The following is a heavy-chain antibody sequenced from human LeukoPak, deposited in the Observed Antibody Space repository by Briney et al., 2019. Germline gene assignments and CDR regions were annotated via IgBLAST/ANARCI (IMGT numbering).Heavy chain of an antibody. Sequence: TGGSLRLSCAASGFTFSSYSMNWVRQAPGKGLEWVSSISSSSSYIYYADSVKGRFTISRDNAKNSLYLQMNSLRAEDTAVYYCARKEGIVVVPAATTPGDWFDPWGQGTLVTVSS. CDR2: ISSSSSYI. CDR3: ARKEGIVVVPAATTPGDWFDP. V-gene: IGHV3-21*01. D-gene: IGHD2-2*01. CDR1: GFTFSSYS. J-gene: IGHJ5*02.